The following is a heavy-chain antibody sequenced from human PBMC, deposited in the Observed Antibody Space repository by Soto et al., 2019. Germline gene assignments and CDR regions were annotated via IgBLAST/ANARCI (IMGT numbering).Heavy chain of an antibody. V-gene: IGHV3-23*01. Sequence: EVQLLESGGSLVQPGGSLRLSCAASGLTFSSYAMSWVRQAPGKGLEWVSAISGSGISTYYADSVKGRFTIPRDNSKNTLYLQMNSLRAEDTAVYCCAKGPTIFGVVIIFEYYYGMDVWGQGTTVTVSS. CDR3: AKGPTIFGVVIIFEYYYGMDV. CDR1: GLTFSSYA. CDR2: ISGSGIST. D-gene: IGHD3-3*01. J-gene: IGHJ6*02.